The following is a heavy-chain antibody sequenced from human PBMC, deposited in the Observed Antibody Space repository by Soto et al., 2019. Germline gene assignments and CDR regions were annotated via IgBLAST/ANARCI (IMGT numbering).Heavy chain of an antibody. CDR1: GGSISSSSSY. CDR2: INYSGST. J-gene: IGHJ4*02. Sequence: PSETLSLTCTVSGGSISSSSSYWGWIRQPPGKGLEWIASINYSGSTYYNPSLKSRVTISVDTSKTQFSLKLSSVTAADTAVYFCAKTRFWSGYRVADYWGKGTLVTVSS. CDR3: AKTRFWSGYRVADY. V-gene: IGHV4-39*01. D-gene: IGHD3-3*01.